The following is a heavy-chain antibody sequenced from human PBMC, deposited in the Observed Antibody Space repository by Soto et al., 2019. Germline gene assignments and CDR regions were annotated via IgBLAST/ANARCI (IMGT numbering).Heavy chain of an antibody. CDR2: FDPEDGET. Sequence: ASVKVSCKVSGYTLTELSMHWLRQAPGKGLEWMGGFDPEDGETIYAQKFQGRVTMTEDTSTDTAYMELSSLRSEDTAVYYCATGWYYYDSSGYSSDYWGQGTLVTVSS. J-gene: IGHJ4*02. CDR1: GYTLTELS. V-gene: IGHV1-24*01. CDR3: ATGWYYYDSSGYSSDY. D-gene: IGHD3-22*01.